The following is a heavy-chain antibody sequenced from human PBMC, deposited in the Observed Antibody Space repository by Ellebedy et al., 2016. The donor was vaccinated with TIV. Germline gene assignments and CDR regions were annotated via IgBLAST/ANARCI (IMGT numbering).Heavy chain of an antibody. J-gene: IGHJ6*02. Sequence: PSETLSLTCTVSGGSIRSYWWNWIRQSPGTGLEWIGYIDYSGSTSSNPSLKSRVTISEDTSKTQFALKLASVPDADTAVSYCEGSDATYYYYALDVWGQGTTVTVSS. V-gene: IGHV4-59*08. CDR2: IDYSGST. CDR1: GGSIRSYW. D-gene: IGHD6-25*01. CDR3: EGSDATYYYYALDV.